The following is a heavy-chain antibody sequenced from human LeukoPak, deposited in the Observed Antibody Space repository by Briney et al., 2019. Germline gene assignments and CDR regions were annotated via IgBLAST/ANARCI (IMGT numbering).Heavy chain of an antibody. D-gene: IGHD1-1*01. CDR3: ATLTTPGWFNP. V-gene: IGHV4-39*07. Sequence: PSETLSLTCTVSGGSISSTSYYWGWIRQPPGKGLEWIGNIYYSGSTYYNPSLKSRVTISVDTSKNQFSLRLSSVTAADTAVYYCATLTTPGWFNPWGQGTLVTVSS. CDR1: GGSISSTSYY. J-gene: IGHJ5*02. CDR2: IYYSGST.